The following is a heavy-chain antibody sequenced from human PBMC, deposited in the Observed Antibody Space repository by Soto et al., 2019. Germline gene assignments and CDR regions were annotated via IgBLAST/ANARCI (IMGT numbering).Heavy chain of an antibody. V-gene: IGHV5-10-1*01. CDR1: GYSFTSYL. CDR3: ARHGPIGVRWFDP. J-gene: IGHJ5*02. D-gene: IGHD3-10*01. Sequence: PGESLKISFKGSGYSFTSYLISWVRQMPGKGLEWMGRIDPSDSYTNYSPSFQGHVTISADKSISTAYLQWSSLKASDTAMYYCARHGPIGVRWFDPWGQGTLVTVSS. CDR2: IDPSDSYT.